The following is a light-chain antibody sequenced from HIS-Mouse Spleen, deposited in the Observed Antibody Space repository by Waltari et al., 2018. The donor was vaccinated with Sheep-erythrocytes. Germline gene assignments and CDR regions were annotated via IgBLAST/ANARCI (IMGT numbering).Light chain of an antibody. J-gene: IGLJ3*02. CDR3: YSTDSSGNHWV. Sequence: SYELTQPPSVSVSPGQTARITCSGDALPKKYAYWDQQKSGQAPVLGIYEDSKRPSGIPEGFSCSSSGTRATLTISGAQVGDEADYYCYSTDSSGNHWVFGGGTKLTVL. V-gene: IGLV3-10*01. CDR2: EDS. CDR1: ALPKKY.